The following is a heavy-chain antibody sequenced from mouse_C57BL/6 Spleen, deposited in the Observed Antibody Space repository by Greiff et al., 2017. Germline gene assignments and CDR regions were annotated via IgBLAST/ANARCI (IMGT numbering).Heavy chain of an antibody. CDR1: GYSITSDY. CDR3: ARSHDYYGSSFLWYFDV. Sequence: EVKLLESGPGLAKPSQTLSLTCSVTGYSITSDYWNWIRKFPGNKLEYMGYISYSGSTYYNPSLKSRISITRDTSKNQYYLQLNSVTTDDTATYYCARSHDYYGSSFLWYFDVWGTGTTVTVSS. D-gene: IGHD1-1*01. J-gene: IGHJ1*03. CDR2: ISYSGST. V-gene: IGHV3-8*01.